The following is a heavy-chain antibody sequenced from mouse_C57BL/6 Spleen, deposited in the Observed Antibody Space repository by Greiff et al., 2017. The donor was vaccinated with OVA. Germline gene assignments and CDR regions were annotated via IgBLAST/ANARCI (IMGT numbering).Heavy chain of an antibody. CDR3: ATGGNPYCYAMDY. V-gene: IGHV1-50*01. Sequence: VQLQQPGAELVKPGASVKLSCKASGYTFTSYWMQWVKQRPGQGLEWIGEIDPSDSYTNYNQKFKGKATLTVDTSSSTAYMQLSSLTSEDSAVYYCATGGNPYCYAMDYWGQGTSVTVSS. J-gene: IGHJ4*01. D-gene: IGHD1-1*02. CDR1: GYTFTSYW. CDR2: IDPSDSYT.